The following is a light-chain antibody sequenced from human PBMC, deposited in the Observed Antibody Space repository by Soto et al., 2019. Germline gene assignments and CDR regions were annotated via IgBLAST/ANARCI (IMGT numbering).Light chain of an antibody. J-gene: IGKJ1*01. CDR3: QHHNSYSQT. CDR1: QSIRHY. V-gene: IGKV1-5*01. Sequence: DIQMTQSPPTLSASVGDRVTITCRASQSIRHYLAWYQQMPGKAPKLLIYGASTLQSGVPSRFSGSGSGTELPLTISSRQPDDFGTYCSQHHNSYSQTFGQGTKVEIK. CDR2: GAS.